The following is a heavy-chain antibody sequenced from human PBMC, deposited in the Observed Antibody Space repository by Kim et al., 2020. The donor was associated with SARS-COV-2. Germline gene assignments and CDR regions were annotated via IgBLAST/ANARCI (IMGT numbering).Heavy chain of an antibody. V-gene: IGHV3-64D*09. CDR2: ISSNGGST. CDR1: GFTFSSYA. D-gene: IGHD2-15*01. J-gene: IGHJ4*02. CDR3: VKGDIVVVVAAPDLDY. Sequence: GGSLRLSCSASGFTFSSYAMHWVRQAPGKGLEYVSAISSNGGSTYYADSVKGRFTISRDNSKNTLYPQMSSLRAEDTAVYYCVKGDIVVVVAAPDLDYWGQGTLVTVSS.